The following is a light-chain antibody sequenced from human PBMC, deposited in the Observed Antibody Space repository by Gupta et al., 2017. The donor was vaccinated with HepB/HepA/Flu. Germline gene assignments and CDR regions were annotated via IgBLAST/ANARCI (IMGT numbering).Light chain of an antibody. J-gene: IGKJ2*04. CDR3: MRGPDCHPMCI. CDR1: QSLVYGDGNTY. V-gene: IGKV2-30*01. CDR2: KIS. Sequence: EVVMTQSPLSLPVTLGLPASIPCRSSQSLVYGDGNTYLNWFHQRPGQAPRRLIHKISNRDSGDTDRFSGSGAGTDVTLKISSVEAEDVGIYYCMRGPDCHPMCIFGQGTKLEI.